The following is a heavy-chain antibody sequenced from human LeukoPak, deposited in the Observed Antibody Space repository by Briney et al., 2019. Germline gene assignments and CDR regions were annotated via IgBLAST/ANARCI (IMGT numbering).Heavy chain of an antibody. V-gene: IGHV3-23*01. Sequence: GGSLRLSCAASGFTFSSYAMSWVRQAPGKGLEWVSAISGSGGSTYYADSVKGRFTISRDNSKNALYLQMNSLRAEDMAVYYCAKGNNYYYYYYMDVWGKGTTVTVSS. CDR3: AKGNNYYYYYYMDV. J-gene: IGHJ6*03. CDR1: GFTFSSYA. D-gene: IGHD1/OR15-1a*01. CDR2: ISGSGGST.